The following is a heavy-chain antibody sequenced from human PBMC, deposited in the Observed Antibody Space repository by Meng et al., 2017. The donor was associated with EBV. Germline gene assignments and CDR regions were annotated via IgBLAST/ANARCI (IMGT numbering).Heavy chain of an antibody. CDR3: ARDPSSSSPYFDY. Sequence: QGRLVRSGGEVKKPGSSGKVSCKASGGTFSSYAISWVRQAPGQGLEWMGGIIPIFGTANYAQKFQGRVTITADESTSTAYMELSSLRSEDTAVYYCARDPSSSSPYFDYWGQGTLVTVSS. CDR1: GGTFSSYA. J-gene: IGHJ4*02. CDR2: IIPIFGTA. V-gene: IGHV1-69*01. D-gene: IGHD6-6*01.